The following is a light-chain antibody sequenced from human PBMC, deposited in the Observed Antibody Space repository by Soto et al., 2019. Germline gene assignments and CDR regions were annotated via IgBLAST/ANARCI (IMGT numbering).Light chain of an antibody. CDR1: SSDVGGYNY. Sequence: QSALTRPASVSGSPGQSITISCTGTSSDVGGYNYVSWYQQHPGKAPKLMIYEVSNRPSGVSNRFSGSKSGNTASLTISGLHAEDEADYYCRSYTSSSTYVFGTGTKLTVL. V-gene: IGLV2-14*01. CDR3: RSYTSSSTYV. J-gene: IGLJ1*01. CDR2: EVS.